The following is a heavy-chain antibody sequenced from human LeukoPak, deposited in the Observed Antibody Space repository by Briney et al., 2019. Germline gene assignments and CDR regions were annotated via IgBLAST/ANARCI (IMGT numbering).Heavy chain of an antibody. Sequence: SETLSLTCTVSGGSVSSSSYYWGWIRQPPGKGLEWIGSIYYSGSTYYNPSLKSRVTISVDTSKNQFSLKLSSVTAADTAVYYCARDGWYYDSSPITAFDIWGQGTMVTVSS. J-gene: IGHJ3*02. V-gene: IGHV4-39*07. CDR2: IYYSGST. CDR3: ARDGWYYDSSPITAFDI. CDR1: GGSVSSSSYY. D-gene: IGHD3-22*01.